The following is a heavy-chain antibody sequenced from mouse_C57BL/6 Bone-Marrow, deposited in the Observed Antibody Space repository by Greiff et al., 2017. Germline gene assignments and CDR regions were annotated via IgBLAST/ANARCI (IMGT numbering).Heavy chain of an antibody. J-gene: IGHJ4*01. Sequence: QVQLQQPGTELVKPGASVKLSCKASGYTFTSYWMHWVKQRPGQGLEWIGNINPSNGGTNYNEKFKSKATLTVDKTSSTTYMQLSSLTSEDAAVYSCARRTGTRAMDYWGQGTSVTVSS. CDR3: ARRTGTRAMDY. V-gene: IGHV1-53*01. CDR1: GYTFTSYW. D-gene: IGHD4-1*01. CDR2: INPSNGGT.